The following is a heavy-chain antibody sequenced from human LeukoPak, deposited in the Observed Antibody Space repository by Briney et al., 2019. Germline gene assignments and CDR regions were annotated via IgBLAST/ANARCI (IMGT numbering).Heavy chain of an antibody. V-gene: IGHV3-23*01. CDR2: ISGSGGST. CDR1: GFTFSSYA. J-gene: IGHJ4*02. CDR3: AKDPSDGYNSGDDY. Sequence: GGSLRLSCAASGFTFSSYAMSWVRQAPGKGLEWVSAISGSGGSTYYADSVKGRFTIPRDNSKNTLYLQMNSLRAEDTAVYYCAKDPSDGYNSGDDYWGQGTLVTVSS. D-gene: IGHD5-24*01.